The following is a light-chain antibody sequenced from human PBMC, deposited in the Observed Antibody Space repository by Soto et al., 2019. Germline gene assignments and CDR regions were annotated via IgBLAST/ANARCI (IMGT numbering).Light chain of an antibody. V-gene: IGKV3-20*01. J-gene: IGKJ1*01. CDR1: QSISNNY. Sequence: EIVLTQSPGTLSLSPGERATLSCRASQSISNNYLAWYQQRPGQAPRLLIYGVSSRATGIADRFSGSGSGTDFTLTISRLEAEDFGMDYCQQSTAFGHGTRGEI. CDR2: GVS. CDR3: QQSTA.